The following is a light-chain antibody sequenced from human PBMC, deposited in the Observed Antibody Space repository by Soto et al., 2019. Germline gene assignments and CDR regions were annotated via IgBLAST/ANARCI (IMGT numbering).Light chain of an antibody. Sequence: EIVMTQSPVTLSVSPGERATLSCRASQSVGANLAWYQQKPGQAPRLLIHGASTRATGIPARFSGSGSGTEFTLTISSLQSEDFATYYCLQYNNWPPWTFGQGTKVDIK. CDR3: LQYNNWPPWT. CDR1: QSVGAN. V-gene: IGKV3-15*01. J-gene: IGKJ1*01. CDR2: GAS.